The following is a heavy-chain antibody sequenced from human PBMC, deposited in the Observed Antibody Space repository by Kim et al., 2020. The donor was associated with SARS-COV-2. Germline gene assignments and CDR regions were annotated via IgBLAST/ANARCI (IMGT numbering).Heavy chain of an antibody. J-gene: IGHJ6*02. D-gene: IGHD6-19*01. CDR3: ASLGGEQWPRYYYYYGMDV. CDR2: IYYSGST. Sequence: SETLSLTCTVSGGSISSSSYYWGWIRQPTGKGLEWIGSIYYSGSTYYNPSLKRRVTISVDTSKNQFSLKLSSVTAADTAVYYCASLGGEQWPRYYYYYGMDVWGQGTTVTVSS. V-gene: IGHV4-39*01. CDR1: GGSISSSSYY.